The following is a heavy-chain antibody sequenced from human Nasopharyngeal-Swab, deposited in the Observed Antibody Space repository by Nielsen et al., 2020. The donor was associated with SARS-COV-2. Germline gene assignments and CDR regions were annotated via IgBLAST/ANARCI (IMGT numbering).Heavy chain of an antibody. J-gene: IGHJ4*02. CDR2: IFYSGST. V-gene: IGHV4-59*01. CDR3: ARVGGSSWYAFDY. Sequence: APGKGLEWIGYIFYSGSTNYNPSLKSRVTISVDTSKNQFSLKLSSVTAADTAVYYCARVGGSSWYAFDYWGQGTLVTVSS. D-gene: IGHD6-13*01.